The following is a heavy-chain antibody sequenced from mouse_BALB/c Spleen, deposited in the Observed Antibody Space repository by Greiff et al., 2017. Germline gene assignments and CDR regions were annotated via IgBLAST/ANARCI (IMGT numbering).Heavy chain of an antibody. Sequence: EVKLLESGGGLVQPGGSLKLSCAASGFTFSSYTMSWVRQTPEKRLEWVAYISNGGGSTYYPDTVKGRFTISRDNAKNTLYLQMSSLKSEDTAMYYCARHLSYGYYFDYWGQGTTLTVSS. CDR3: ARHLSYGYYFDY. J-gene: IGHJ2*01. V-gene: IGHV5-12-2*01. D-gene: IGHD2-2*01. CDR1: GFTFSSYT. CDR2: ISNGGGST.